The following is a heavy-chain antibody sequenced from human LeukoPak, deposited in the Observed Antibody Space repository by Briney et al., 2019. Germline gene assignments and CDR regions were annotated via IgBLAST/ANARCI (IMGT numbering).Heavy chain of an antibody. CDR1: GFTFSRYA. V-gene: IGHV3-23*01. CDR3: AKSPTHSSTSLAFDY. J-gene: IGHJ4*02. Sequence: PGGSLRLSCAASGFTFSRYAMSWVRQAPGKGLEWVSAISGSGGSTYYADSVKGRFTISRDNSKNTLYLQMNSLRAEDTAVYYCAKSPTHSSTSLAFDYWGQGTLVTVSS. D-gene: IGHD3-3*02. CDR2: ISGSGGST.